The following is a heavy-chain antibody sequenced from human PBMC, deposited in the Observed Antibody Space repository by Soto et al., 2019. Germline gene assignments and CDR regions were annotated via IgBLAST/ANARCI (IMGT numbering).Heavy chain of an antibody. Sequence: QVQLVECGGGVVQPGRSLRLSCAASGFTFSSYAMHWVRQAPGKGLEWVAVISSDGSNKYYADSVKGRFTISRDNSKNTLYLQMNSLRAEDTAVYYCARMASFYCSGGSCYPTYGMDVWGQGTTVTVSS. CDR3: ARMASFYCSGGSCYPTYGMDV. CDR2: ISSDGSNK. D-gene: IGHD2-15*01. V-gene: IGHV3-30-3*01. J-gene: IGHJ6*02. CDR1: GFTFSSYA.